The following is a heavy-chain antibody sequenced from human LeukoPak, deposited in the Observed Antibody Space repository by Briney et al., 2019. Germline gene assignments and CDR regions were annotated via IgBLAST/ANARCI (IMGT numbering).Heavy chain of an antibody. CDR3: AKRYCSSTSCYYDY. D-gene: IGHD2-2*01. J-gene: IGHJ4*02. Sequence: PGGSLRLSCAASGFTFSSYAMSWVRQVPGKGLEWVSAISGSGGSTYYADSVKGRFTISRDNSKNTLYLQMNSLRAEDTAVYYCAKRYCSSTSCYYDYWGQGTLVTVSS. CDR1: GFTFSSYA. V-gene: IGHV3-23*01. CDR2: ISGSGGST.